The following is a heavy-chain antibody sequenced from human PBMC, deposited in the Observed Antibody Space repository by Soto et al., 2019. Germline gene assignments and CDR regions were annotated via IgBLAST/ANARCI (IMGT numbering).Heavy chain of an antibody. Sequence: EVQLVESGGGLVQPGRSLRLSCAASGFTFDDYAMHWVRQAPGKGLEWVSGISWNSGSIGYADSLKGRFTISRDNAKNSLYLQMNSLRAEDTALYYCAKDQSEGLTDYYYYYMDVWGKGTTVTVSS. CDR2: ISWNSGSI. D-gene: IGHD6-19*01. CDR3: AKDQSEGLTDYYYYYMDV. V-gene: IGHV3-9*01. J-gene: IGHJ6*03. CDR1: GFTFDDYA.